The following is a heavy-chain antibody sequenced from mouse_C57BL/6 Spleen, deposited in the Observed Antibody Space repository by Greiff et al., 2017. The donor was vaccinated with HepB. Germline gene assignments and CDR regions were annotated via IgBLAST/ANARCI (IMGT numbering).Heavy chain of an antibody. Sequence: EVKLVESGGGLVQPGGSMKLSCAASGFTFSDSWMDWVRQSPEKGLEWVAEIRNKANNHATYYAESVKGRFTISRDDSKSSVYLQMNSLRAEDTGIYYCTRGATLYGSLHYFDYWGQGTTLTVSS. CDR1: GFTFSDSW. CDR3: TRGATLYGSLHYFDY. J-gene: IGHJ2*01. CDR2: IRNKANNHAT. V-gene: IGHV6-6*01. D-gene: IGHD1-1*01.